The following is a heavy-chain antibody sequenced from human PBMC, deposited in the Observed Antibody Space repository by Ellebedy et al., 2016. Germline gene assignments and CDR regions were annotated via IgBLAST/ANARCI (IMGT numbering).Heavy chain of an antibody. CDR3: ARGTTVARFDY. Sequence: SETLSLTXAVYGGSFSGYYWSWIRQPPGKGLEWIGEINHSGSTNYNPSLKSRVTISVDTSKNQFSLKLSSVTAADTAVYYCARGTTVARFDYWGQGTLVTVSS. J-gene: IGHJ4*02. D-gene: IGHD6-19*01. CDR1: GGSFSGYY. V-gene: IGHV4-34*01. CDR2: INHSGST.